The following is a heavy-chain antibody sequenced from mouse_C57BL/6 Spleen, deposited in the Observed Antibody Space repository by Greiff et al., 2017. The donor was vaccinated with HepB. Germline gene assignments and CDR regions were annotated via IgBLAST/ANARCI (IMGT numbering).Heavy chain of an antibody. CDR1: GYTFTDYY. CDR2: INPNNGGT. V-gene: IGHV1-26*01. Sequence: EVQLQQSGPELVKPGASVKISCKASGYTFTDYYMNWVKQSHGKSLEWIGDINPNNGGTSYNQKFKGKVTLTVDKSSSTAYMELRSLTSEDSAVYYCANYGSSYDWFAYWGQGTLVTVSA. J-gene: IGHJ3*01. CDR3: ANYGSSYDWFAY. D-gene: IGHD1-1*01.